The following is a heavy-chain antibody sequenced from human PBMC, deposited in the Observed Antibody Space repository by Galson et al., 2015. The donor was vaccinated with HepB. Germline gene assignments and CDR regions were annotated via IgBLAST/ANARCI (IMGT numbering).Heavy chain of an antibody. D-gene: IGHD4-17*01. J-gene: IGHJ2*01. CDR1: GGSFSGYY. CDR2: INHSGST. Sequence: LSLTCAVYGGSFSGYYWSWIRQPPGKGLEWIGEINHSGSTNYNPSLKSRVTISVDTSKNQFSLKLSSVTAADTAVYYCARGRTVTPAVRYFDLWGRGTLVTVSS. CDR3: ARGRTVTPAVRYFDL. V-gene: IGHV4-34*01.